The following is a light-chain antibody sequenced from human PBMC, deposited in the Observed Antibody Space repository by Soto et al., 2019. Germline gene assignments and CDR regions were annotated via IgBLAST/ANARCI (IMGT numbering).Light chain of an antibody. CDR1: QSISTY. CDR2: AAS. CDR3: QHSYTTPRT. J-gene: IGKJ2*01. V-gene: IGKV1-39*01. Sequence: DIQMTQSPSSLSASVGDRVTITCRASQSISTYLNWYQQKPGKAPNLLIYAASSLQSGVPSRFSGSGSGTDFTLTINSLQPEDFVTYYCQHSYTTPRTFGQGTKLEIK.